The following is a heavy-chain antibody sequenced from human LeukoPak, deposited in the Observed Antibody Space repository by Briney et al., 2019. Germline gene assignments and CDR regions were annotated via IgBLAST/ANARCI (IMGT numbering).Heavy chain of an antibody. CDR1: GFTFSSYE. Sequence: PGGSLRLSCAASGFTFSSYEMNWVRQAPGKGLEWVSYISSSGTTIYYADSVKGRFTISRDNAKNSLYLQMNSLRAEDTAVYYCARVAPVRGEYWGQGTLVTVSS. CDR3: ARVAPVRGEY. J-gene: IGHJ4*02. CDR2: ISSSGTTI. V-gene: IGHV3-48*03. D-gene: IGHD3-10*01.